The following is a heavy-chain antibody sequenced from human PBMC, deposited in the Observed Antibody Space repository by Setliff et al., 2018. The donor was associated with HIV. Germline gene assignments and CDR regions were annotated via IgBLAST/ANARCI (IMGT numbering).Heavy chain of an antibody. CDR2: INAGNGNT. CDR1: GYTFTSHV. Sequence: ASVKVSCKASGYTFTSHVIHWVRQAPGQRLEWMGWINAGNGNTKYSQKFQGRVTITRDTSATTAYMEVSSLRSEDTAVYYCARDLATDDWSGGALDYWGQGTLVTVSS. CDR3: ARDLATDDWSGGALDY. D-gene: IGHD3-16*01. J-gene: IGHJ4*02. V-gene: IGHV1-3*01.